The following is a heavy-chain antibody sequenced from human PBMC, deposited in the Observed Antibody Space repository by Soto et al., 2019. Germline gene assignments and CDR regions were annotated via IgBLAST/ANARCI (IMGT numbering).Heavy chain of an antibody. V-gene: IGHV3-21*01. D-gene: IGHD3-10*01. CDR1: GVTLLSFT. J-gene: IGHJ5*02. CDR3: TRDASTDSLARGWFDP. Sequence: LRLSCAASGVTLLSFTMNWVRQAPGKGLEGVSTISSNIAYIYYTDALRGRFTISRDNAKNSLHLQMNSLRAEDTALYYCTRDASTDSLARGWFDP. CDR2: ISSNIAYI.